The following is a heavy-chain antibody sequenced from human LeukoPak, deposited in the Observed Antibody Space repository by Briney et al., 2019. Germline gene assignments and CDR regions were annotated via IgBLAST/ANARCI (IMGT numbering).Heavy chain of an antibody. V-gene: IGHV1-69*04. CDR2: IIPILGIA. J-gene: IGHJ4*02. CDR3: ARDVVYGDYFLDY. D-gene: IGHD4-17*01. CDR1: GGTFSSYA. Sequence: ASVKVSCKASGGTFSSYAISWVRQAPGQGLEWMGRIIPILGIANYAQKFQGRVTITADKSTSTAYMELSSLRSEDTAVYYCARDVVYGDYFLDYWGQGTLVTVSS.